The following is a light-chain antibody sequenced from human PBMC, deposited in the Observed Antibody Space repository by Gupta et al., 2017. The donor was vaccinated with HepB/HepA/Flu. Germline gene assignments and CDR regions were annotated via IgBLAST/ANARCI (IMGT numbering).Light chain of an antibody. CDR3: QQYYTPPYT. Sequence: DIVMTQSPDSRAVSLGERATISCKSGQSVLSTSNNKNYLAWYQQIPGQPPKLLIYWASTRESGVPDRFSGSGSGTDFTLTISGLQTEDVAVYYCQQYYTPPYTFGQGTKLEIK. J-gene: IGKJ2*01. CDR2: WAS. V-gene: IGKV4-1*01. CDR1: QSVLSTSNNKNY.